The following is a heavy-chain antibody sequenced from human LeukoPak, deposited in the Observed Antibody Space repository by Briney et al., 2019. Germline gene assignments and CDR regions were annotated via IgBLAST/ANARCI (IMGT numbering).Heavy chain of an antibody. CDR2: ISSNGGST. V-gene: IGHV3-64*01. Sequence: GGSLRLSCAASGFTFSSYAMHWVRQAPGKGLEYVSAISSNGGSTYYANSVKGRFTISRDNSKNTLYLQMGSLRAEDMAVYYCARVYYDSSGPLDYYYYMDVWGKGTTVTVSS. D-gene: IGHD3-22*01. CDR3: ARVYYDSSGPLDYYYYMDV. CDR1: GFTFSSYA. J-gene: IGHJ6*03.